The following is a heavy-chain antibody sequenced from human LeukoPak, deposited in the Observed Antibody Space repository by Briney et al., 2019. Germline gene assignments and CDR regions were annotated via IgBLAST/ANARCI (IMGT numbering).Heavy chain of an antibody. J-gene: IGHJ4*02. V-gene: IGHV3-30*18. Sequence: GGSLRLSCAASGFTFSSYGMHLVRQAPGKGLEWVAVISYDGSNKYYAGSVKGRFTISRDNSKNTLYLQMNSLRAEDTAVYYCAKGPRYYDSSGYYYEGFDYWGQGTLVTVSS. CDR2: ISYDGSNK. CDR3: AKGPRYYDSSGYYYEGFDY. D-gene: IGHD3-22*01. CDR1: GFTFSSYG.